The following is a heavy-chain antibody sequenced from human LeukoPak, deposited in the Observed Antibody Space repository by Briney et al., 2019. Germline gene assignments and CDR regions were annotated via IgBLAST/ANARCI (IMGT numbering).Heavy chain of an antibody. V-gene: IGHV4-59*01. J-gene: IGHJ4*02. CDR2: IYHSGST. CDR3: ARGYYYGSGSYPSFDY. CDR1: GGSLSTYY. Sequence: SETLSLTCTVSGGSLSTYYWSWVRQPPGKGLEWIGYIYHSGSTKYNPSLKSRVTISVDTSKNQFSLNLSSVTAADTAVYYCARGYYYGSGSYPSFDYWGQGTLVTVSS. D-gene: IGHD3-10*01.